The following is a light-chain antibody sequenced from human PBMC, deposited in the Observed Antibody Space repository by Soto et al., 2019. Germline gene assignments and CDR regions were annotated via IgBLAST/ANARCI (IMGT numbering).Light chain of an antibody. V-gene: IGLV1-40*01. J-gene: IGLJ2*01. CDR3: QSYDSSLSGWV. Sequence: QSVLTQPPSVSGAPGQRVTISCTGGSSNIGAGYDVHWYHQLPGTAPKLLIYGNSNRPSGVPDRFSGSKSGTSASLAITGLQAEDEADYYCQSYDSSLSGWVFGGGTKVTVL. CDR1: SSNIGAGYD. CDR2: GNS.